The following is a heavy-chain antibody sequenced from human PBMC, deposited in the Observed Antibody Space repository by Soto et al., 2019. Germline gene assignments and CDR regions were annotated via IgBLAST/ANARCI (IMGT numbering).Heavy chain of an antibody. J-gene: IGHJ3*02. D-gene: IGHD6-13*01. CDR3: ATLRRDIAAALGAFDI. Sequence: GASVKVSCKVSGYTLTELSMHWVRQAPGNGLEWMGGFDPEDGETIYAQKFQGRVTMTEDTSTDTAYMELSSLRSEDTAVYYCATLRRDIAAALGAFDIWGQGTMVTVSS. CDR2: FDPEDGET. CDR1: GYTLTELS. V-gene: IGHV1-24*01.